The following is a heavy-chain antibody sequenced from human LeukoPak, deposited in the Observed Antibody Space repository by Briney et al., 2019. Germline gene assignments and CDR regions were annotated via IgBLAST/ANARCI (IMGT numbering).Heavy chain of an antibody. CDR2: IYYCGSN. V-gene: IGHV4-59*07. D-gene: IGHD2-8*02. CDR3: AGRHPRNTVDF. J-gene: IGHJ4*02. Sequence: SDPLSLLCTVSGGPISRYYWLWLRQSPGKGLEGIGYIYYCGSNNQNPPLKSRVTISVDTSKNQFSLKLSSVTAADTAVYYCAGRHPRNTVDFWGQGTLVTVSS. CDR1: GGPISRYY.